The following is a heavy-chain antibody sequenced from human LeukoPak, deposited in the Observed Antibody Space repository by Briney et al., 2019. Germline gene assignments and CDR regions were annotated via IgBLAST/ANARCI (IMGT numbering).Heavy chain of an antibody. CDR1: GGSFSGYY. D-gene: IGHD3-10*01. V-gene: IGHV4-34*01. CDR3: ASHHYYGLSFDI. Sequence: SETLSLTCAVYGGSFSGYYWSWIRQPPGKGLEWIGEINHSGSTNYNPSLKSRVTISVDTSKNQFSLKLSSVTAADTAVYYCASHHYYGLSFDIWGQGTMVTVSS. J-gene: IGHJ3*02. CDR2: INHSGST.